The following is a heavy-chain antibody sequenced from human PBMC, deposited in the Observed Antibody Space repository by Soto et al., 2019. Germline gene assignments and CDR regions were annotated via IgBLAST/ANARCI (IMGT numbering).Heavy chain of an antibody. D-gene: IGHD1-20*01. CDR1: GFTFRDYA. CDR2: ISGSLGSA. Sequence: EVQLLESGGGLGQPGGSLRLSCAASGFTFRDYAMSWVRQAPGKGLEWVSTISGSLGSAYYADSVKGRFTISRDNSNNSLYLQMNSLRAEDTAVYFCARGNWNYYYGFDVWGQGTTVTVSS. CDR3: ARGNWNYYYGFDV. J-gene: IGHJ6*02. V-gene: IGHV3-23*01.